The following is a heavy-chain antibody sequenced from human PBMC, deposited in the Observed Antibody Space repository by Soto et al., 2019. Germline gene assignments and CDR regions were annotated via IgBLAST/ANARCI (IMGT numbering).Heavy chain of an antibody. J-gene: IGHJ4*02. CDR1: GFTFSSYG. D-gene: IGHD1-26*01. CDR2: ISYDGSNK. V-gene: IGHV3-30*18. CDR3: AKYGWERFFDY. Sequence: SGGSLRLSCAASGFTFSSYGMHWVRQAPGKGLEWVAVISYDGSNKYYADSVKGRFTISRDNSKNTLYLQMNSLRAEDTAVYYCAKYGWERFFDYWGQGTLVTGSS.